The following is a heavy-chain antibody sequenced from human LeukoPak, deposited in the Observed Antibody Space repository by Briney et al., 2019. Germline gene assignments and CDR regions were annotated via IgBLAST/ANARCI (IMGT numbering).Heavy chain of an antibody. J-gene: IGHJ6*03. D-gene: IGHD3-3*01. CDR2: IKQDGSEK. CDR3: ARDFWSGYYTIDYYYYMDV. Sequence: GGSLRLSCAASGFTFSSYWMSWVRQAPGKGLEWVANIKQDGSEKYYVDSVKGRFTISRDNAKNSLYLQMNSLRAEDTAVYYCARDFWSGYYTIDYYYYMDVWGKGTTVTVSS. CDR1: GFTFSSYW. V-gene: IGHV3-7*01.